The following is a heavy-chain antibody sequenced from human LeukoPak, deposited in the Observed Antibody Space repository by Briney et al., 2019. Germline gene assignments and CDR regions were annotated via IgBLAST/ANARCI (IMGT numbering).Heavy chain of an antibody. CDR1: GFTFSSYW. Sequence: PGGSLRLSCAASGFTFSSYWMSWVRQAPGKGLEWVANIKQDGNEKYYVDSVKGRFTISRDNAKNSLYLQMNSLRAEDTAVYYCARVRGSYYRDYYYYYMDVWGKGTTVTVSS. J-gene: IGHJ6*03. V-gene: IGHV3-7*01. CDR3: ARVRGSYYRDYYYYYMDV. CDR2: IKQDGNEK. D-gene: IGHD1-26*01.